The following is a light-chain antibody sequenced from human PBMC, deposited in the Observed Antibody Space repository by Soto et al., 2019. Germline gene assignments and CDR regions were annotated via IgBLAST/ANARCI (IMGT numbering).Light chain of an antibody. CDR1: QSISSW. J-gene: IGKJ2*01. V-gene: IGKV1-5*03. CDR3: QHYDSFSAT. Sequence: IQVTQSPSTLSPSVGDRVTITCRASQSISSWLAWYQQKPGKAPKLLIYKASFLEGGVPSRFSGSGSGTEFTLTISSLQPDDFASYYCQHYDSFSATFGQGTKVDSK. CDR2: KAS.